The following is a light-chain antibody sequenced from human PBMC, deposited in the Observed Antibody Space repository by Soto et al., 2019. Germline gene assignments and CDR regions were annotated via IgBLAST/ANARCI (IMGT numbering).Light chain of an antibody. J-gene: IGKJ1*01. CDR2: WAS. Sequence: DFVMTQSPDSLAVSLGERATINCKSSQSVLYSSNNKNYLAWYQQKPGQPPKLLIYWASTRESGVPDRFSGSRSGTDFTLTISSLQAEDVAVYYFQQYYSSPWTFGQGTKVEIK. CDR1: QSVLYSSNNKNY. CDR3: QQYYSSPWT. V-gene: IGKV4-1*01.